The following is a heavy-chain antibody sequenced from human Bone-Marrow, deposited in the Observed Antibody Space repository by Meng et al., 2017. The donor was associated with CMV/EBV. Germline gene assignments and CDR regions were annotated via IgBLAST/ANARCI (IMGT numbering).Heavy chain of an antibody. CDR2: ISSSGSTI. Sequence: GESLKISCAASGFTFSDYYMSWIRQAPGKGLEWVSYISSSGSTIYYADSVKGRFTISRDNAKNSLYLQMNSLRAEDTAVYYCARPIHPFVDILTGYKYWAQGPL. CDR1: GFTFSDYY. CDR3: ARPIHPFVDILTGYKY. V-gene: IGHV3-11*01. J-gene: IGHJ4*02. D-gene: IGHD3-9*01.